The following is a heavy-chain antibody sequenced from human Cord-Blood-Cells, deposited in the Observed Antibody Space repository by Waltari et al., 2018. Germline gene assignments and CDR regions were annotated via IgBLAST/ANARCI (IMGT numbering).Heavy chain of an antibody. D-gene: IGHD4-4*01. V-gene: IGHV1-69*01. Sequence: QVQLVQSGAEVKKPGSSVKVSCKASGGTFSSYAISWLRQAPGQGLEWMGGIIPIFGTANYAQKFQGRVTITADESTSTAYMELSSLRSEDTAVYYCASALDYRRAYYYYYGMDVWGQGTTVTVSS. CDR2: IIPIFGTA. J-gene: IGHJ6*02. CDR1: GGTFSSYA. CDR3: ASALDYRRAYYYYYGMDV.